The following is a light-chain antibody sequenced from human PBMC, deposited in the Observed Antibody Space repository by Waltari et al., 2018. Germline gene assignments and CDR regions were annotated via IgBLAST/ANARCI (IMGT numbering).Light chain of an antibody. CDR3: CSYAGSSTFV. J-gene: IGLJ2*01. Sequence: QSALTQPASVSGSPGQSITISCTGTSSDVGSYNLVSWYQQHPGKAPKLMIYEVSKRPSGVSNRFSGSMSGNTASLTISGRQAEDEADYYCCSYAGSSTFVFGGGTKLTVL. CDR1: SSDVGSYNL. CDR2: EVS. V-gene: IGLV2-23*02.